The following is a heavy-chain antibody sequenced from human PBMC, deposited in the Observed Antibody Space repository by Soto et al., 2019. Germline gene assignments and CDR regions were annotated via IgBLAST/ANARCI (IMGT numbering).Heavy chain of an antibody. D-gene: IGHD6-13*01. CDR1: GGSFSGYY. CDR3: ARSHLIGPYISAAAQFDY. Sequence: SETLSLTCAVYGGSFSGYYWSWTRQPPGKGLEWIGEINHSGSTNYNPSVKSRVTISVDTSKNQFSLKLSPVTAADTAVYYCARSHLIGPYISAAAQFDYWGQGTLVTVSS. CDR2: INHSGST. V-gene: IGHV4-34*01. J-gene: IGHJ4*02.